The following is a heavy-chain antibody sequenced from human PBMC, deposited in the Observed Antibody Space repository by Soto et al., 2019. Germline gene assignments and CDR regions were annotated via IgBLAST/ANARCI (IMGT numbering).Heavy chain of an antibody. CDR3: ARGADYDISGIRLNWFAP. J-gene: IGHJ5*02. Sequence: EVQLVESGGGLVQPGGSLRLSCAASGFTFSSYSMNWVRQAPGKGLEWVSYISSSSSTIYYADSVKGRFTISRDNAKNSWYLQMNSLRDEDTAVYYCARGADYDISGIRLNWFAPWGQGTLVTVSS. V-gene: IGHV3-48*02. CDR2: ISSSSSTI. D-gene: IGHD3-22*01. CDR1: GFTFSSYS.